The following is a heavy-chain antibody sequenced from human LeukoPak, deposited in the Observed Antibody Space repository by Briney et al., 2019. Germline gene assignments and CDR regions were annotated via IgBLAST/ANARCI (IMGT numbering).Heavy chain of an antibody. CDR1: GFTFSSYE. CDR2: ISSSGSTI. D-gene: IGHD2-15*01. J-gene: IGHJ4*02. Sequence: GGSLRLSCAASGFTFSSYEMNWVRQAPGKGLEWVSYISSSGSTIYYADSVKGRFTISRDKAKNSLYLQMNSLRAEDTAVYYCARDRGSGGSCLFDYWGQGTLVTVSS. V-gene: IGHV3-48*03. CDR3: ARDRGSGGSCLFDY.